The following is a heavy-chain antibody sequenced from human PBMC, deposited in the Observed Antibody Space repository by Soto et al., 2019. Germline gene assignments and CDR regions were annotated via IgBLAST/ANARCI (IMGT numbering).Heavy chain of an antibody. V-gene: IGHV3-21*01. J-gene: IGHJ4*02. CDR2: ISSSSSYI. CDR1: GFTFSSYS. Sequence: GGSLRLSCAASGFTFSSYSMNWVRQAPGKGLEWVSSISSSSSYIYYADSVKGRFTISRDNAKNSLYLQMNSLRAEDTAVYYCARDDSSSSVFPFDYWGQGTLVTVSS. CDR3: ARDDSSSSVFPFDY. D-gene: IGHD6-6*01.